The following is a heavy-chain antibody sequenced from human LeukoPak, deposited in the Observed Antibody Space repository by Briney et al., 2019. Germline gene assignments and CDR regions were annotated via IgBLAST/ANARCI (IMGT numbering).Heavy chain of an antibody. CDR2: IYYSGST. J-gene: IGHJ4*02. V-gene: IGHV4-39*01. Sequence: SETLSLTCTVSGVSISSSSYYWGWIRQPPGKGLEWIGSIYYSGSTYYNPSLKSRVTISVDTSKNQFSLKLSSVTAADTAVYYCARQTRDGYNVFDYWGQGTLVTVSS. D-gene: IGHD5-24*01. CDR3: ARQTRDGYNVFDY. CDR1: GVSISSSSYY.